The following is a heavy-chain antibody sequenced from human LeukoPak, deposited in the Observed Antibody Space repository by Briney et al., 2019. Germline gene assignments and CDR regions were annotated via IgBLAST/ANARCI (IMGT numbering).Heavy chain of an antibody. CDR1: GGTFSSYA. Sequence: ASVKVSCKASGGTFSSYAISWVRQAPGQGLEWMGGIIPICGTANYAQKFQGRVTITADESTSTAYMELSSLRSEDTAVYYCARDTIFGVVASYNWFDPWGQGTLVTVSS. CDR2: IIPICGTA. J-gene: IGHJ5*02. CDR3: ARDTIFGVVASYNWFDP. D-gene: IGHD3-3*01. V-gene: IGHV1-69*13.